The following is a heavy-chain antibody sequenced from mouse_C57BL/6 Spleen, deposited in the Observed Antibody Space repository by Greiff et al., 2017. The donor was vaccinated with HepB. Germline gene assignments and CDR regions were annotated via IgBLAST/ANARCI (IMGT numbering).Heavy chain of an antibody. CDR2: IDPETGGT. CDR3: TRAGTMITTDYAMDY. Sequence: VQRVESGAELVRPGASVTLSCKASGYTFTDYEMHWVKQTPVHGLEWIGAIDPETGGTAYNQKFKGKAILTADKSSSTAYMELRSLTSEDSAVYYCTRAGTMITTDYAMDYWGQGTSVTVSS. V-gene: IGHV1-15*01. CDR1: GYTFTDYE. D-gene: IGHD2-4*01. J-gene: IGHJ4*01.